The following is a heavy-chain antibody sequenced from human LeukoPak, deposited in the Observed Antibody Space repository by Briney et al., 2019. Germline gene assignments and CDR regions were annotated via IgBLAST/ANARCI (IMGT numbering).Heavy chain of an antibody. CDR1: GFTFSSYA. V-gene: IGHV3-23*01. CDR2: ISGSGGST. J-gene: IGHJ3*02. CDR3: ATRDDFWSGYQSFAFGI. D-gene: IGHD3-3*01. Sequence: GGSLRLSCAASGFTFSSYAMSWVRQAPGKGLEWVSAISGSGGSTYYADSVKGRFTISRDNSKNTLYLQMNSLRAEDTAVYYCATRDDFWSGYQSFAFGIWGQGTMVTVSS.